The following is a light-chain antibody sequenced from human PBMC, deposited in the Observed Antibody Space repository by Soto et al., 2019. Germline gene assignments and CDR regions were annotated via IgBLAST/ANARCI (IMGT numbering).Light chain of an antibody. V-gene: IGKV3-11*01. Sequence: EIVLTQSPATLSLSPGERATLSCRASQSVSSYLAWYQQKPGQAPRLLIYDASNRATGIPARFSGSGSGTAFTRAISSLEPEDFAVYYCPQRSNWPPTFGQGTKVEIK. J-gene: IGKJ1*01. CDR1: QSVSSY. CDR2: DAS. CDR3: PQRSNWPPT.